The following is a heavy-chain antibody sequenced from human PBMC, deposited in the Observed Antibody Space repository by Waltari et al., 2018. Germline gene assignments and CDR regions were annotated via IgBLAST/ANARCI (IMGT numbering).Heavy chain of an antibody. CDR2: IKPDGSQQ. V-gene: IGHV3-7*03. D-gene: IGHD7-27*01. CDR1: GFPFSSNW. J-gene: IGHJ4*02. CDR3: ARDFNWGWDF. Sequence: EVQLVDSGGGLVQPGGSLRLSCATSGFPFSSNWMSWVRQATGRGLEWLANIKPDGSQQYYVDSVRGRFSISRDNAKNSLYLQLNSLRAEDTAIYYCARDFNWGWDFWGQGTLVTVSS.